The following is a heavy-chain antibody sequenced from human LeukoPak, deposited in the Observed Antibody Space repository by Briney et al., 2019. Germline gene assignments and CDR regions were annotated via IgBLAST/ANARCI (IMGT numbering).Heavy chain of an antibody. CDR3: ARAAVDYDSSGYYQLPWYFDY. D-gene: IGHD3-22*01. Sequence: ASVKVSCKASGYTFTSYDINWVRQAPGQGLEWMGWINPNSGGTNYAQKFQGRVTMTRDTSISTAYMELSRLRSDDTAVYYCARAAVDYDSSGYYQLPWYFDYWGQGTLVTVSS. J-gene: IGHJ4*02. V-gene: IGHV1-2*02. CDR1: GYTFTSYD. CDR2: INPNSGGT.